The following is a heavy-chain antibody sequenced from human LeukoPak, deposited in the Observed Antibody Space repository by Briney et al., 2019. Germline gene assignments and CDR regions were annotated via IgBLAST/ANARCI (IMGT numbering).Heavy chain of an antibody. CDR3: AKDKVPYSTGFYFDY. D-gene: IGHD6-25*01. CDR2: VSSDGSNK. J-gene: IGHJ4*02. CDR1: GFTFSSYA. V-gene: IGHV3-30*18. Sequence: GGSLRLSCGASGFTFSSYAMAWVRQAPGKGLEWVAVVSSDGSNKYYADSVKGRFTISRDNSKNTLYLQMNSLRAEDTAVYYCAKDKVPYSTGFYFDYWGQGTLVTVSS.